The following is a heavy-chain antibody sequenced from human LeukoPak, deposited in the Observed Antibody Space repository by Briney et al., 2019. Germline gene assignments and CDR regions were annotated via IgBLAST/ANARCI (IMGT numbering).Heavy chain of an antibody. CDR3: ARDLGRIAAAGTESHY. Sequence: GASVKVSCKASGYTFTSYAMHWVRQAPGQRLEWMGWINAGNGNTKYSQKFQGRVTITWDTSASTAYMELSSLRSEDTAVYYCARDLGRIAAAGTESHYWGQGTLVTVSS. J-gene: IGHJ4*02. CDR2: INAGNGNT. V-gene: IGHV1-3*01. D-gene: IGHD6-13*01. CDR1: GYTFTSYA.